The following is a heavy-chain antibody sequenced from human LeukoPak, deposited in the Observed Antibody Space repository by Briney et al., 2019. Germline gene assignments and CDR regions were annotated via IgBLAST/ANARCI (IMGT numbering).Heavy chain of an antibody. D-gene: IGHD6-19*01. CDR2: ISSSSSYI. J-gene: IGHJ6*02. CDR1: GFTFSSYS. Sequence: GGSLRLSCAASGFTFSSYSMNWVRQAPGKGLEWVSSISSSSSYIYYADSVKGRFTISRDNAKNSLYLQMNSLRAEDTAVYYCARVPGIAVAGSYYYGMDVWGQGTTVTVSS. V-gene: IGHV3-21*01. CDR3: ARVPGIAVAGSYYYGMDV.